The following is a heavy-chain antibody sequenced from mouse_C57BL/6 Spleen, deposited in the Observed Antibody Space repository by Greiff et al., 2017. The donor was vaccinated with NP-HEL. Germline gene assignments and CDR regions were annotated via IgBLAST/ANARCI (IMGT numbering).Heavy chain of an antibody. J-gene: IGHJ1*03. CDR2: IDPSDSYT. Sequence: QVQLKQSGAELVMPGASVKLSCKASGYTFTSYWMHWVKQRPGQGLEWIGEIDPSDSYTNYNQKFKGKSTLTVDKSSSTAYMQLSSLTSEDSAVYYCANYYGSSPYWYFDVWGTGTTVTVSS. CDR3: ANYYGSSPYWYFDV. CDR1: GYTFTSYW. V-gene: IGHV1-69*01. D-gene: IGHD1-1*01.